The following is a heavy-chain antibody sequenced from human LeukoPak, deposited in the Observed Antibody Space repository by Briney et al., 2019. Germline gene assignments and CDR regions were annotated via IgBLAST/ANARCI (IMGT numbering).Heavy chain of an antibody. CDR1: GGSFSGYY. Sequence: SETLSLTCAVYGGSFSGYYWSWIRQPPGKGLEWIGEINHSGSTNYNPSLKSRVTILVDTSKNQFSLKLSSVTAADTAVYYCARRMVRGGIDYWGQGTLVTVSS. D-gene: IGHD3-10*01. CDR2: INHSGST. CDR3: ARRMVRGGIDY. V-gene: IGHV4-34*01. J-gene: IGHJ4*02.